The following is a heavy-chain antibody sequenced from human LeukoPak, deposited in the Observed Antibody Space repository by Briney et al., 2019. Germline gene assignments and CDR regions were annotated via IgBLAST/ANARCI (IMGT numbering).Heavy chain of an antibody. V-gene: IGHV3-48*03. CDR2: ISSSGSTI. CDR1: GFTFSSYE. CDR3: ARVPRDLPPYFDY. J-gene: IGHJ4*02. Sequence: GGSLRLSCAASGFTFSSYEMNWVRQAPEKGLEWVSYISSSGSTIYYADSVKGRFTISRDNAKNSLYLQMNSLRAEDTAVYYCARVPRDLPPYFDYWGQGTLVTVSS. D-gene: IGHD5-24*01.